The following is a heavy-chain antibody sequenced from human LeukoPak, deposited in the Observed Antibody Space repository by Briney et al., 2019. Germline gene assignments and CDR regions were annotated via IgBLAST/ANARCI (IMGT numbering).Heavy chain of an antibody. V-gene: IGHV3-43*01. CDR3: AKDLWHSSSWYHSNAGGFDY. CDR2: ISWDGGRT. CDR1: GFTFGDYT. Sequence: PGGSLRLSCAASGFTFGDYTMHWVRQAPGKGLEWVSLISWDGGRTYYADSVKGRFTISRDNSKNSLYLQMNSLRTEDTALYYCAKDLWHSSSWYHSNAGGFDYWGQGTLVTVSS. D-gene: IGHD6-13*01. J-gene: IGHJ4*02.